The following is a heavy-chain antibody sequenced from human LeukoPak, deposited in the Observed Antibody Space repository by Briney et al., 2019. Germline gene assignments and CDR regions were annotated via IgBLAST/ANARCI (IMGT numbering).Heavy chain of an antibody. CDR2: ISSSSSTI. V-gene: IGHV3-48*04. D-gene: IGHD3-10*01. J-gene: IGHJ4*02. CDR3: AKDRGIISDY. Sequence: PGGSLRLSCAASGFTFSSYSMNWVRQAPGKGLEWVSYISSSSSTIYYADSVKGRFTISRDNAKNSLYLQMNSLRVEDTAVYYCAKDRGIISDYWGQGTLVTVSS. CDR1: GFTFSSYS.